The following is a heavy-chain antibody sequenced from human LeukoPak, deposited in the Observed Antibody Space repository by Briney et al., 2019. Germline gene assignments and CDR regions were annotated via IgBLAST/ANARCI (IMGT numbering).Heavy chain of an antibody. Sequence: SETLSLTCTVSGGSISSYYWSWIRQPPGKGLEWIGYIYYSGSTNYNPSLKSRVTISVDTSKNQFSLKLSSVTAADTAVYYCARDSFYSGSLYFDYWGQGTLVTVSS. CDR3: ARDSFYSGSLYFDY. J-gene: IGHJ4*02. D-gene: IGHD1-26*01. V-gene: IGHV4-59*01. CDR1: GGSISSYY. CDR2: IYYSGST.